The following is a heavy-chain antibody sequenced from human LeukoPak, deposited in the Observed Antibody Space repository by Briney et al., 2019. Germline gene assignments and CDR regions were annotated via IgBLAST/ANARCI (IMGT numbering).Heavy chain of an antibody. J-gene: IGHJ6*02. CDR1: GFTFSSYA. CDR2: INGSGGST. CDR3: AKSVAAYGVYYYYYYGMDV. V-gene: IGHV3-23*01. D-gene: IGHD4-17*01. Sequence: GGSLRLSCAASGFTFSSYAMSGVRQAPGKGLEWVSAINGSGGSTYYTDSVKGRFTISRDHSKNTLYLQMNSLRAEDTAVYYCAKSVAAYGVYYYYYYGMDVWGQGTTVTVSS.